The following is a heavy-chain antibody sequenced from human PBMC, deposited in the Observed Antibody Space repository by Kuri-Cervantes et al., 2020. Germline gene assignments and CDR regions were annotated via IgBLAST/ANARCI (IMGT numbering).Heavy chain of an antibody. D-gene: IGHD3-22*01. CDR2: IYYSGST. V-gene: IGHV4-31*11. Sequence: LRLSCAVYGGSFSGYYWSWIRQHPGKGLEWIGYIYYSGSTYYNPSLKSRVTISVDTSKNQFSLNLNSVTAADTAVYYCARDGYNYGYVGMDVWGQGTTVTVSS. J-gene: IGHJ6*02. CDR3: ARDGYNYGYVGMDV. CDR1: GGSFSGYY.